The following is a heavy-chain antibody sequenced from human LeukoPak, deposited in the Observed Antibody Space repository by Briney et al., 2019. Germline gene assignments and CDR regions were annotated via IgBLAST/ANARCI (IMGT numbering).Heavy chain of an antibody. CDR1: GGSFSGYY. V-gene: IGHV4-34*01. CDR2: INHSGST. CDR3: ARDSFLAGTVDY. J-gene: IGHJ4*02. Sequence: PSETLSLTCAVYGGSFSGYYWSWIRQPPGKGLEWIGEINHSGSTNYNPSLKSRVTISVDTSKNQFSLKLSSVTAADTAVYYCARDSFLAGTVDYWGQGTLVTVSS. D-gene: IGHD6-19*01.